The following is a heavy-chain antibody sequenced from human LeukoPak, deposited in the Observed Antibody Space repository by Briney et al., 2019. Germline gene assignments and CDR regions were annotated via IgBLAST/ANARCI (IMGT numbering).Heavy chain of an antibody. Sequence: GESLKISCKGSGYSFTSYWIGWVRQMPGKGLEWMGISYPGDSDTRYSPSFQGRVTISADKSISTAYLQWSSLKASDTAMYYCARQSARAYCGGDCSPAFNYYYMDVWGKGTTVTISS. CDR1: GYSFTSYW. CDR2: SYPGDSDT. D-gene: IGHD2-21*02. V-gene: IGHV5-51*01. CDR3: ARQSARAYCGGDCSPAFNYYYMDV. J-gene: IGHJ6*03.